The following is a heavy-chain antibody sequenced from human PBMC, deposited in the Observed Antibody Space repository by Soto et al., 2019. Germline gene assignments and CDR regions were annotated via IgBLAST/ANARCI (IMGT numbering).Heavy chain of an antibody. V-gene: IGHV1-69*13. CDR2: IIPIFGTA. Sequence: SLKVSCKASGGTFSSYAISWVRQAPGQGLEWMGGIIPIFGTANYAQKFQGRVTITADESTSTAYMELSSLRSEDTAVYYCARDSRDSSGYRAFDIWGQGTMVTVSS. J-gene: IGHJ3*02. CDR1: GGTFSSYA. CDR3: ARDSRDSSGYRAFDI. D-gene: IGHD3-22*01.